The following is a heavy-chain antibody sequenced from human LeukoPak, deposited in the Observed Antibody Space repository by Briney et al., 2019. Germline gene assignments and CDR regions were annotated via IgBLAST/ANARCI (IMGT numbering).Heavy chain of an antibody. CDR2: IYSGGST. CDR1: GFTFSNAW. D-gene: IGHD2-21*01. J-gene: IGHJ4*02. CDR3: ARNVENFDY. Sequence: GGSLRLSCAASGFTFSNAWMSWVRQAPGKGLEWVSVIYSGGSTYYADSVKGRFTISRDNSKNTLYLQMNSLRAEDTAVYYCARNVENFDYWGQGTLVTVSS. V-gene: IGHV3-66*01.